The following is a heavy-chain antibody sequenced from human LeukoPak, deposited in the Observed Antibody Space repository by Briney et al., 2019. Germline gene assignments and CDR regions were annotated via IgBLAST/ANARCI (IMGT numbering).Heavy chain of an antibody. J-gene: IGHJ4*02. V-gene: IGHV4-31*03. D-gene: IGHD4-17*01. CDR2: IYYSGST. CDR1: GGSISSGGYY. Sequence: SETLSLTCTVSGGSISSGGYYWSWIRQHPGKGLEWIGYIYYSGSTYYNPSLKSRVTISVDTSKNQFSLKLSSVTAADTAMYYCARCEALDYGDYQYYFDYWGQGTLVTVSS. CDR3: ARCEALDYGDYQYYFDY.